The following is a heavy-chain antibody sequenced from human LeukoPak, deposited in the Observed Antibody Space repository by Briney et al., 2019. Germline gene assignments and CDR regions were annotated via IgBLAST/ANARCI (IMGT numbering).Heavy chain of an antibody. V-gene: IGHV3-30*02. Sequence: PGGSLRLSCAASGFTLRTYGMHWVRQAPGKGLEWVAFIRFDGSDKLYADSVKGRFAISRDNSQNTLYLQMNSLRVEDTAVHYCAKDHSTYDSSGYYSFDYWGQGTLVTVSS. CDR1: GFTLRTYG. CDR2: IRFDGSDK. J-gene: IGHJ4*02. D-gene: IGHD3-22*01. CDR3: AKDHSTYDSSGYYSFDY.